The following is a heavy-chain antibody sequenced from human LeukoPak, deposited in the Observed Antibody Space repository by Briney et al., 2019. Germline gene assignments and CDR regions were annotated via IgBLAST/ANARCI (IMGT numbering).Heavy chain of an antibody. CDR1: GGSISSSSYY. D-gene: IGHD3-22*01. Sequence: PSETLSLTCTVSGGSISSSSYYWGWIRQPPGKGLEWIGSIYYSGDTYYNPSLKSRRVTISVDTSKNQFSLKLSSVTAADTAVYYCARHGLRITMRVVVMDDAFDIWGQGTMVTVSS. CDR2: IYYSGDT. V-gene: IGHV4-39*01. CDR3: ARHGLRITMRVVVMDDAFDI. J-gene: IGHJ3*02.